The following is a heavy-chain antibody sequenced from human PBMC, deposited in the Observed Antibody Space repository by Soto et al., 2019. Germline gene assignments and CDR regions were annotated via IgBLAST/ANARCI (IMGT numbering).Heavy chain of an antibody. CDR1: GFTFSSYA. CDR2: ISGSGGST. D-gene: IGHD2-8*01. J-gene: IGHJ4*02. Sequence: EVPLLESGGGLVQPGGSLRLSCAASGFTFSSYAMSWVRQAPGKGLEWVSAISGSGGSTYYADSVKGRFTIFRDNSKNTLYLQMNSLRAEDTAVYYCAKKARSDCTNGVCYTGRPDYWGQGTLVTVSS. V-gene: IGHV3-23*01. CDR3: AKKARSDCTNGVCYTGRPDY.